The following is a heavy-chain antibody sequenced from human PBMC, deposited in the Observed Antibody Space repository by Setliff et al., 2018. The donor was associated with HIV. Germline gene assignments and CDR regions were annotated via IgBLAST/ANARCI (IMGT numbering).Heavy chain of an antibody. Sequence: ASVKVSCKASGYSFTSYGVSWVRQAPGQGLEWMGWISAYNVNTNYAQKLQGRATMTTDTSTSTAYMELRSLRSDDTAVYYCARGTTPLGWFDPWGQGTLVTVS. D-gene: IGHD2-2*01. J-gene: IGHJ5*02. V-gene: IGHV1-18*01. CDR3: ARGTTPLGWFDP. CDR1: GYSFTSYG. CDR2: ISAYNVNT.